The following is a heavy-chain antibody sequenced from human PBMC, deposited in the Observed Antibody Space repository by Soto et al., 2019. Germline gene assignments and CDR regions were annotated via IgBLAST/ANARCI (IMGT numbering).Heavy chain of an antibody. CDR3: ARQNGSGWEGLFDY. Sequence: GGSLRLSCTVSGSTFSDYEVNWVRQAPGKGLEWVSYTSTSDSTMYYADSVKGRFTISRDNAKNSLYLQMNSLRAEDTAVYYCARQNGSGWEGLFDYWGQGTLVTVSS. CDR1: GSTFSDYE. D-gene: IGHD6-19*01. J-gene: IGHJ4*02. CDR2: TSTSDSTM. V-gene: IGHV3-48*03.